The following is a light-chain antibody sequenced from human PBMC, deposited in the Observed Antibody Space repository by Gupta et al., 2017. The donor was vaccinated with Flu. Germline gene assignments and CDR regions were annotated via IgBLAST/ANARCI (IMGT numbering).Light chain of an antibody. CDR1: QRIVSY. J-gene: IGKJ1*01. CDR3: QQSYTNYWT. Sequence: PSCLSASVGGRVTITCRASQRIVSYLNWYQQKPGKAPKVLIYGASTLQSGVPSRFSGSGSDKEFTLTITSLEPEDFATYYCQQSYTNYWTFGQGTKVEVK. V-gene: IGKV1-39*01. CDR2: GAS.